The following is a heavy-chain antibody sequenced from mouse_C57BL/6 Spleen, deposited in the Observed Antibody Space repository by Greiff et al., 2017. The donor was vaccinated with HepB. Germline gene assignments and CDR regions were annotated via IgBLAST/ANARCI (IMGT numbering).Heavy chain of an antibody. J-gene: IGHJ2*01. D-gene: IGHD2-1*01. V-gene: IGHV1-63*01. Sequence: QVQLKESGAELVRPGTSVKMSCKASGYTFTNYWIGWAKQRPGHGLEWIGDIYPGGGYTNYNEKFKGKATLTADKSSSTAYMQFSSLTSEDSAIYYCARSGYYGNRFDYWGQGTTLTVSS. CDR3: ARSGYYGNRFDY. CDR1: GYTFTNYW. CDR2: IYPGGGYT.